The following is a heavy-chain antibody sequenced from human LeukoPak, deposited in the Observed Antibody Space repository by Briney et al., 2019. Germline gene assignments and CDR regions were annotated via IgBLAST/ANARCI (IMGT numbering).Heavy chain of an antibody. Sequence: PSETLSLTCAVYGGSFSGYYWSWIRQPPGKGLEWIGEINHSGSTNYNPSLKSRVTISVDTSKNQFSLKLSSVTAADTAVYYCARQSPVATPFDYWGQGTLVTVSS. CDR1: GGSFSGYY. CDR3: ARQSPVATPFDY. J-gene: IGHJ4*02. CDR2: INHSGST. D-gene: IGHD5-12*01. V-gene: IGHV4-34*01.